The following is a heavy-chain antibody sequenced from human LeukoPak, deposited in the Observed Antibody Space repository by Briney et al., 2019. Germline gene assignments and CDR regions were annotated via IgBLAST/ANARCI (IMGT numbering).Heavy chain of an antibody. V-gene: IGHV3-48*03. CDR3: ARAPTLLLDAFGI. J-gene: IGHJ3*02. Sequence: QPGGSLRLSCTASGFTFSSYEMNWVRQAPGKGLEWVSYISSSGSTIYYADSVKGRLTISRDNAKNSLYLQMNSLRAEDTAVYFCARAPTLLLDAFGIWGQGTMVTVSS. CDR1: GFTFSSYE. CDR2: ISSSGSTI. D-gene: IGHD1-26*01.